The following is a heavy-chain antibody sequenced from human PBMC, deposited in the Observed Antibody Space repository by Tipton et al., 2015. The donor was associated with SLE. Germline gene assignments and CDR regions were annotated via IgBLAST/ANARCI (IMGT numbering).Heavy chain of an antibody. D-gene: IGHD2-15*01. J-gene: IGHJ4*02. V-gene: IGHV3-30-3*01. CDR1: GFTFGNSS. Sequence: SLRLSCAVSGFTFGNSSMHWVRQAPGKGLDWVAFISYDGSYRDYADSVRGRFTISRDNSKNTLYLQMNSLRGEDTAIYYCARDRVGVAYFDYWGKGTLVTASS. CDR3: ARDRVGVAYFDY. CDR2: ISYDGSYR.